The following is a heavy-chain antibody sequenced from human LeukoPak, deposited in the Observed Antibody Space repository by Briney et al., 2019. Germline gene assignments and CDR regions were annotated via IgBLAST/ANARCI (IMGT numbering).Heavy chain of an antibody. J-gene: IGHJ4*02. V-gene: IGHV3-74*01. CDR1: GFIFSDHW. CDR2: INNDGSST. Sequence: GGSLRLSRAASGFIFSDHWMHWVRQAPGKGLVWLSRINNDGSSTIYADSVKGRFTFSRDNAENTLFLEVSSLRVEDTAVYYCVRERNNFWSGHHSIFDSWGQGTLVTVSS. D-gene: IGHD3-3*01. CDR3: VRERNNFWSGHHSIFDS.